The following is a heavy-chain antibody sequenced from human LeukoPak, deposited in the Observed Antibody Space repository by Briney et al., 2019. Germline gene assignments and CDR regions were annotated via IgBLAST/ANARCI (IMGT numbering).Heavy chain of an antibody. J-gene: IGHJ4*02. CDR1: GYTFTGYY. D-gene: IGHD3-22*01. V-gene: IGHV1-2*02. CDR3: ARDKAPMIVVVITPNFDY. CDR2: INPNSGGT. Sequence: ASVKVSCKASGYTFTGYYMHWVRQAPGQGLEWMAWINPNSGGTNYAQKFQGRVTMTRDTSISTAYMELSRLRSDDTAVYYCARDKAPMIVVVITPNFDYWGQGTLVTVSS.